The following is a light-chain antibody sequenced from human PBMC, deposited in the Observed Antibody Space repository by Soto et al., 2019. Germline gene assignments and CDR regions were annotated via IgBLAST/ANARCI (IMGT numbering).Light chain of an antibody. CDR1: SRDVGGYNY. CDR2: AVS. CDR3: CSYTVSGSYV. J-gene: IGLJ1*01. V-gene: IGLV2-14*01. Sequence: QSVLTQPASVSWSPGQSITISCTGTSRDVGGYNYVSWYQQHPGKAPKLMIYAVSNRPSGVSNRFSGSKSGNTATLTISGLQAEDEADYYCCSYTVSGSYVFGTGTKVTVL.